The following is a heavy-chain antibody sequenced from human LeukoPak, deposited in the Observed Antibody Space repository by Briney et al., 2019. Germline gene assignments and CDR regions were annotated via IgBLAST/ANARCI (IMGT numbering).Heavy chain of an antibody. J-gene: IGHJ4*02. CDR2: IYHSGST. D-gene: IGHD1-1*01. CDR1: GGSISSGGYY. CDR3: ARDLSDNWNLRGFDY. Sequence: TLSLTCTVSGGSISSGGYYWSWIRQAPGKGLEWIGYIYHSGSTYYSPSLKSRVTVSVDRSKNQFSLKLSSVTAADTAVYYCARDLSDNWNLRGFDYWGQGTLVTVSS. V-gene: IGHV4-30-2*01.